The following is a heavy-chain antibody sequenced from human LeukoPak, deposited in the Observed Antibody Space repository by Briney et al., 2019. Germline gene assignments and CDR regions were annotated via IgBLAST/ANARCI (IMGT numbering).Heavy chain of an antibody. CDR2: MNPNSGNT. CDR1: GYTFTSYD. D-gene: IGHD6-19*01. V-gene: IGHV1-8*01. CDR3: ARGKKVAVAWYYYYYYMDV. J-gene: IGHJ6*03. Sequence: GASVKVSCKASGYTFTSYDINWVRQATGQGLEWMGWMNPNSGNTDYAQKFQGRVTMTRNTSISTAYMELSSLRSEDTAVYYCARGKKVAVAWYYYYYYMDVWGKGTTVTVSS.